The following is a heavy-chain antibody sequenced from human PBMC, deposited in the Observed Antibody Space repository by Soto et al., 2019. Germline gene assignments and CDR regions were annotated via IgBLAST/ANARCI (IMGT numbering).Heavy chain of an antibody. CDR2: IYYSGST. V-gene: IGHV4-39*01. D-gene: IGHD5-18*01. J-gene: IGHJ6*02. Sequence: PETLSLTCTVSGGSISSSSYYWGWIRQPPGKGLEWIGSIYYSGSTYYNPSLKSRVTISVDTSKNQFSLKLSSVTAADTAVYYCARHGYLYYYDGTDVWGQGTTGIVSS. CDR3: ARHGYLYYYDGTDV. CDR1: GGSISSSSYY.